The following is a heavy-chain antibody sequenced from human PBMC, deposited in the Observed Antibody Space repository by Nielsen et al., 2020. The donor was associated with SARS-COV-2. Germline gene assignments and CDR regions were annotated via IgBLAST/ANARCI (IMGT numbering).Heavy chain of an antibody. V-gene: IGHV3-13*04. D-gene: IGHD5-18*01. CDR2: IDTAGDT. CDR1: GFNFSSYD. CDR3: ARAAGTAIDY. J-gene: IGHJ4*02. Sequence: GGSLRLSCAASGFNFSSYDILWVRQATGKGLEWVSTIDTAGDTFYPGSVKGRFTVSRENAKNSLFLQMNSLRAGDTAVYYCARAAGTAIDYWGQGTLVTVSS.